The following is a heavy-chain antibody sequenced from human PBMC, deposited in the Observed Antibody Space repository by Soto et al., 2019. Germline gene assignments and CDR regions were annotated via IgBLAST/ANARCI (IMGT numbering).Heavy chain of an antibody. CDR1: GGTFNNDA. Sequence: QVHLVQSGAELRKPGSSVKVSCKASGGTFNNDAFSWVRQAPGQGLEWMGGIIPLFGTPTYADKFKGRVTISADESANTAYLELTSLTSEDTAMYYCTRDVIGEMSTIGDCDFWGPGTLVTVSS. V-gene: IGHV1-69*01. J-gene: IGHJ4*02. D-gene: IGHD3-10*01. CDR3: TRDVIGEMSTIGDCDF. CDR2: IIPLFGTP.